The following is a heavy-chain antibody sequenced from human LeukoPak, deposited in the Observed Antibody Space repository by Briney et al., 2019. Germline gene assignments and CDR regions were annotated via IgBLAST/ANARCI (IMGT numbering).Heavy chain of an antibody. CDR3: ARAAGPESYRSYWFDP. CDR1: GGSISSYY. Sequence: SETLSLTCTVSGGSISSYYWSWIRQPPGKGLEWIGYIYYSGSTNYNPSLKSRVTISVDTSKNQFSLKLSSVTAADTAVYYCARAAGPESYRSYWFDPWGQGTLVTVSS. J-gene: IGHJ5*02. V-gene: IGHV4-59*01. D-gene: IGHD3-16*02. CDR2: IYYSGST.